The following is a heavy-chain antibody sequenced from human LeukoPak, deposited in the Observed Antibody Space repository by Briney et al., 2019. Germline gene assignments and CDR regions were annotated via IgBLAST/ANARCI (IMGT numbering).Heavy chain of an antibody. D-gene: IGHD3-10*01. CDR3: AREGGSGTYYNS. CDR1: GGSISSYY. CDR2: IYYSGST. V-gene: IGHV4-59*12. Sequence: SETLSLTCTVSGGSISSYYWTWIRQPPGKGVEWIGYIYYSGSTNYNPSLKSRVTLSVDTSKNQFSLKLSSVTAADTAIYYCAREGGSGTYYNSWGQGTLVTVSS. J-gene: IGHJ4*02.